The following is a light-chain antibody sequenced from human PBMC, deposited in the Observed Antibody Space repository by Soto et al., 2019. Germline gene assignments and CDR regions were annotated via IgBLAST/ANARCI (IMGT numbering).Light chain of an antibody. CDR2: LGS. V-gene: IGKV2-28*01. CDR3: MQALQTLWT. J-gene: IGKJ1*01. Sequence: DIVMTQSPLSLPVTPGEPASISCRSSQSLLHSNGYNYLDWYLQKPVQSPQLLIYLGSNRASGVPDRFSGSGSGTDFTLKISRVEAEDVGVYYCMQALQTLWTFGQGTKVDIK. CDR1: QSLLHSNGYNY.